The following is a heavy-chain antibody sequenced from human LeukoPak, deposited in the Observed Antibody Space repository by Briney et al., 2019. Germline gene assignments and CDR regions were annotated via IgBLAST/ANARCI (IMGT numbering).Heavy chain of an antibody. V-gene: IGHV1-69*13. J-gene: IGHJ4*02. CDR1: GGAFSSYA. CDR3: ARDGPWPSTTILQKGGYFDY. CDR2: IIPIFGTA. Sequence: SVKVSCKASGGAFSSYAISWVRQAPGQGLEWMGGIIPIFGTANYAQKFQGRVTITADESTSTAYMELSSLRSEDTAVYYCARDGPWPSTTILQKGGYFDYWGQGTLVTVSS. D-gene: IGHD1-26*01.